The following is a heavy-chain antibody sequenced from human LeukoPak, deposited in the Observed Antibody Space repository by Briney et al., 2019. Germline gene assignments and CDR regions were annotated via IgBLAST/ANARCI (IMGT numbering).Heavy chain of an antibody. D-gene: IGHD6-19*01. Sequence: GESLKISCKGSVYSFTRYWISWVRQMPGKGMEWMGRIDPSDSYTNYSPSFQGHVTISADKSISTAYLQWSSLKASDTAMYYCARSGAVAGTFYYGMDVWGKGTTVTVSS. J-gene: IGHJ6*04. V-gene: IGHV5-10-1*01. CDR3: ARSGAVAGTFYYGMDV. CDR2: IDPSDSYT. CDR1: VYSFTRYW.